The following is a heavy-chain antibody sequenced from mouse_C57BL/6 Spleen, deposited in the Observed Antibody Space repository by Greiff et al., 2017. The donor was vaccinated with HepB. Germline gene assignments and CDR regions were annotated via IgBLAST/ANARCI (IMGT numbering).Heavy chain of an antibody. V-gene: IGHV5-17*01. D-gene: IGHD2-3*01. J-gene: IGHJ4*01. CDR3: ARPGDGYWGAMDY. Sequence: EVKLVESGGGLVKPGGSLKLSCAASGFTFSDYGMHWVRQAPEKGLEWVAYISSGSSTIYYADTVKGRFTISRDNAKNTLFLQMTSLRSEDTAMYYCARPGDGYWGAMDYWGQGTSVTVSS. CDR2: ISSGSSTI. CDR1: GFTFSDYG.